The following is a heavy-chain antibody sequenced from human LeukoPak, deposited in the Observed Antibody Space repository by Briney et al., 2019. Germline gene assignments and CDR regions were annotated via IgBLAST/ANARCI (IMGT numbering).Heavy chain of an antibody. Sequence: PGGSLRLSCTVSGFTVSSNSISWVRQAPGKGLEWVSFIYSGNTHYSDSVKGRFTISRDNSKNTLYLQMNSLRAEDTAVYYCARRAGAYSHPYDYWGQGTLVTVSS. J-gene: IGHJ4*02. CDR3: ARRAGAYSHPYDY. V-gene: IGHV3-53*01. D-gene: IGHD4/OR15-4a*01. CDR1: GFTVSSNS. CDR2: IYSGNT.